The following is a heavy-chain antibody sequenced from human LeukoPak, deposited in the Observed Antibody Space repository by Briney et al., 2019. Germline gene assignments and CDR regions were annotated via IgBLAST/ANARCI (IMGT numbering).Heavy chain of an antibody. CDR1: GFTFSSYA. Sequence: PGGSLRLSCAASGFTFSSYAMSWVRQAPGKGLEWVSVISSSGDSTYYADSVKGRFTISRDNSKNTLYLQMNSLRAEDTAVYYCANNWNLDYWGQGTLVTVSS. J-gene: IGHJ4*02. D-gene: IGHD1-1*01. V-gene: IGHV3-23*01. CDR3: ANNWNLDY. CDR2: ISSSGDST.